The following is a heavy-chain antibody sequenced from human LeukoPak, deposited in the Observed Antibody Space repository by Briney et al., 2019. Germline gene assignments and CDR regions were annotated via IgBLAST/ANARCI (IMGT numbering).Heavy chain of an antibody. J-gene: IGHJ4*02. CDR3: ARGSSGVYGLDY. CDR1: GLTFSSHW. V-gene: IGHV3-74*01. D-gene: IGHD3-10*01. Sequence: GGSLRLSCAASGLTFSSHWMHWVRQAPGKGLVWVSRINSDGSSRSYADSVKDRFTISRDNAKNTLYLQMNSLRAEDTAVYYCARGSSGVYGLDYWGQGTLVTVSS. CDR2: INSDGSSR.